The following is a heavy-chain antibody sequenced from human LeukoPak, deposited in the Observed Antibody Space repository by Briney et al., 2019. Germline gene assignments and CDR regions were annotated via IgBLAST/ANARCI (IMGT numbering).Heavy chain of an antibody. CDR2: INSDGSSI. J-gene: IGHJ4*02. Sequence: PGGSLRLSCAASGFTFSSYWMHWVRQVPGKGLVWVSRINSDGSSITYTDSVKGRFTISRDDSKNMVHLQMNSLRGEDTAVYYCAKAFPTNCGGDCFFDSWGQGTLVTVSS. CDR3: AKAFPTNCGGDCFFDS. CDR1: GFTFSSYW. D-gene: IGHD2-21*02. V-gene: IGHV3-74*01.